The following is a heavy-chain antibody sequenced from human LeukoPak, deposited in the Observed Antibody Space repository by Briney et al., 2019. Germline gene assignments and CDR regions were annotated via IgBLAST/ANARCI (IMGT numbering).Heavy chain of an antibody. J-gene: IGHJ6*04. CDR2: IIPIFGTA. Sequence: VASVKVSCKASGGTFSSYAISWVRQAPGQGLEWMGGIIPIFGTANYAQKFQGRVTITADKSTSTAYMELSSLRSEDTAVYYCARKGVYNWNDSYYYGMDVWAKGPRSPSPQ. CDR1: GGTFSSYA. D-gene: IGHD1-1*01. CDR3: ARKGVYNWNDSYYYGMDV. V-gene: IGHV1-69*06.